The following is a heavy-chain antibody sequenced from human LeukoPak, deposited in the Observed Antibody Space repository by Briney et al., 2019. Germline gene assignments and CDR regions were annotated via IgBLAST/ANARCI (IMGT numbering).Heavy chain of an antibody. Sequence: PGGSLRLSCAASGFTFSSYWMSWVRQAPGKGLEWVANIKQDGSEKYYVDSVKGRFTISRDNAKNSLYLQMNSLRAEDTAVYYCARGYYDSSGYYKDWGQGTLVTVSS. CDR2: IKQDGSEK. J-gene: IGHJ4*02. CDR3: ARGYYDSSGYYKD. V-gene: IGHV3-7*01. CDR1: GFTFSSYW. D-gene: IGHD3-22*01.